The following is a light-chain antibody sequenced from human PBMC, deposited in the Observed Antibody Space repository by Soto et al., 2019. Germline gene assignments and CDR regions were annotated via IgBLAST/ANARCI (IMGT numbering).Light chain of an antibody. Sequence: EIVLTQPPGTLSLSPGERVTLSCRASQSVISSYLAWYQQKPGQAPSLLIYGASSRATGIPDRFSGRGSGTDFTLTISRLEPEDFALYYCQQYGDSPFTFGQGTKVEI. V-gene: IGKV3-20*01. CDR3: QQYGDSPFT. J-gene: IGKJ1*01. CDR2: GAS. CDR1: QSVISSY.